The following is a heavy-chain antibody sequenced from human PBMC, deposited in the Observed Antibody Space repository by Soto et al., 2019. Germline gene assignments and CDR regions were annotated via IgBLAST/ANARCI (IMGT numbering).Heavy chain of an antibody. J-gene: IGHJ4*02. CDR2: MNPNSGNT. V-gene: IGHV1-8*01. Sequence: QVQLVQSGAEVKKPGASVKVSCKASGYTFTSYDINWVRQATGQGLEWMGWMNPNSGNTGYAQKFQGRVTMTRNTSISTAYMELSSLRSEDTAVYYSARAHYYDSSGYYPNFDYWGQGTLVTVSS. D-gene: IGHD3-22*01. CDR3: ARAHYYDSSGYYPNFDY. CDR1: GYTFTSYD.